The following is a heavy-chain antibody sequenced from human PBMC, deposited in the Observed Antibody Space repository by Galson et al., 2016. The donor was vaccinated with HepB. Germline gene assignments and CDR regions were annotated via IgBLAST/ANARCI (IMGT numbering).Heavy chain of an antibody. J-gene: IGHJ4*02. CDR3: IREDFTTGWRGY. V-gene: IGHV3-49*03. D-gene: IGHD3-22*01. Sequence: SLRLSCATSGFTFADYAMSWFRQAPGKGLEWVGVIRSKAYAGTTEYAASVKGRFTISRYDIKSIAYLQMNSLKTEDTAVYYCIREDFTTGWRGYWGQGTLVTVSS. CDR2: IRSKAYAGTT. CDR1: GFTFADYA.